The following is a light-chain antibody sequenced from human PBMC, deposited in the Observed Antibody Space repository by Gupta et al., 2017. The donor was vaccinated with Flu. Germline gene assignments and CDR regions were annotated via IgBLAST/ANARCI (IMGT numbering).Light chain of an antibody. Sequence: MVLTQSPASLSLPLGDKATLSCRATQSVGRDHLAWYHQKPGQAPRVLVYDATKRATGVPDRFCGGGSETDFTLTSSRREAADSGIYCWQQDNGSRTFGQGTKVEIK. V-gene: IGKV3D-20*02. CDR1: QSVGRDH. CDR2: DAT. CDR3: QQDNGSRT. J-gene: IGKJ3*01.